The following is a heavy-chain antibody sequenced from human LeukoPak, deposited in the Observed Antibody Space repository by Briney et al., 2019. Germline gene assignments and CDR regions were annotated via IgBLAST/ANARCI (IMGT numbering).Heavy chain of an antibody. CDR2: ISRNGGNT. J-gene: IGHJ3*02. D-gene: IGHD3-16*01. V-gene: IGHV3-64*01. CDR1: GFTFSSYA. Sequence: GGSLRLSCAASGFTFSSYAMHWVRQAPGKGLEYVSAISRNGGNTYYANSVKGRFTISRDNSKNTLYLQMGSLRAEDMAVYYCARVGDLDAFDIWGQGTMVTVSS. CDR3: ARVGDLDAFDI.